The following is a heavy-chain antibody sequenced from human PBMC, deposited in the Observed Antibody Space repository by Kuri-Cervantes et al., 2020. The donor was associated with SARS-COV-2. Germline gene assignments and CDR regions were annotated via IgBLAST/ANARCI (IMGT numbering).Heavy chain of an antibody. J-gene: IGHJ6*03. CDR3: AKGYYYYMDV. V-gene: IGHV4-39*01. CDR2: IYYSGST. CDR1: GGSISSSSYY. Sequence: GSLRLSCTVSGGSISSSSYYWGWIRQPPGKGLEWIGSIYYSGSTYYNPSLKSRVTISVDTSKNQFSLKLSSVTAADTAVYYCAKGYYYYMDVWGKGTTVTVSS.